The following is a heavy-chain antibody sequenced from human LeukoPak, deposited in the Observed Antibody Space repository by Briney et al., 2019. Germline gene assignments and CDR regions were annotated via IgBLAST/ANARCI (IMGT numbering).Heavy chain of an antibody. CDR2: ISGSGGST. Sequence: GGSLRLPCAASGFTFSSYAMSWVRQAPGKGLEWVSAISGSGGSTYYADSVKGRFTISRDNSKNTLYLQMNSLRAEDTAVYYCAKRVAAAGTGPQGYYYYGMDVWGQGTTVTVSS. V-gene: IGHV3-23*01. CDR3: AKRVAAAGTGPQGYYYYGMDV. D-gene: IGHD6-13*01. J-gene: IGHJ6*02. CDR1: GFTFSSYA.